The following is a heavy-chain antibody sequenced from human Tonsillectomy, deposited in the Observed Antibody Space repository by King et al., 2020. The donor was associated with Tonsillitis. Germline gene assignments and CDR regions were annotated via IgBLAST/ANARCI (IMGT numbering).Heavy chain of an antibody. CDR2: IWYDGSNK. CDR1: GFTFSSYG. CDR3: ARDLYDFWSVYYTFAY. V-gene: IGHV3-33*08. Sequence: QLVQSGGGVVQPGRSLRLSCAASGFTFSSYGMHWVRQAPGKGLEWVAVIWYDGSNKFYADSVKGRFTISRDNSKNTLSLEMKSLRAEDTAVYYCARDLYDFWSVYYTFAYWGQGTLVTVSS. D-gene: IGHD3-3*01. J-gene: IGHJ4*02.